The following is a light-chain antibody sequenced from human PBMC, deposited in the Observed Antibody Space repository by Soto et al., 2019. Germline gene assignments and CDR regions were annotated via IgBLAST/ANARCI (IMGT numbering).Light chain of an antibody. Sequence: EIVMTQSPATLSVSPGERATLSCRASQSVSSNLAWYQQKPGQAPRLLIYGASTRAPGIPARFSGSGSGTEFTLTISSLQSEDFAVDYCQQYNNWPPLTFGGGTKVEIK. CDR3: QQYNNWPPLT. CDR2: GAS. J-gene: IGKJ4*01. CDR1: QSVSSN. V-gene: IGKV3-15*01.